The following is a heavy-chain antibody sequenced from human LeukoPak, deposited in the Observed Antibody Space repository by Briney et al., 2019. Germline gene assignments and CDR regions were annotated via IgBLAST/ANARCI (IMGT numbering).Heavy chain of an antibody. CDR2: IYYSGST. CDR1: GGSISSYH. D-gene: IGHD5-18*01. V-gene: IGHV4-59*01. CDR3: ARGSAVSYGPPFDY. J-gene: IGHJ4*02. Sequence: SETLSLTCTVSGGSISSYHRSWIRQPPGKGLEWIGYIYYSGSTNYNPSLKSRVTISVDTSKNQFSLKLSSVTAADTAVYYCARGSAVSYGPPFDYWGQGTLVTVSS.